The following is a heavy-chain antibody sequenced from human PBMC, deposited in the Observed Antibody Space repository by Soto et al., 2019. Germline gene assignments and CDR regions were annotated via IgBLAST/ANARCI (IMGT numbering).Heavy chain of an antibody. CDR1: GFTFSSYG. CDR3: ARVRYFDPSYGMDV. Sequence: GVSLRLSCAASGFTFSSYGMHWVRQAPGKGLEWVAVIWYDGSNKYYADSVKGRFTISRDNSKNTLYLQMNSLRAEDTAVYYCARVRYFDPSYGMDVWGQGTTVTVSS. CDR2: IWYDGSNK. J-gene: IGHJ6*02. V-gene: IGHV3-33*01. D-gene: IGHD3-9*01.